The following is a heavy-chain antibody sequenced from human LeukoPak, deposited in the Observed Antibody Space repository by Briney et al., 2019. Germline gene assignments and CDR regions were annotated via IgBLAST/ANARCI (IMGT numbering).Heavy chain of an antibody. CDR3: ARSEGDYGDYVQDY. Sequence: GASVKVSCKASGYTFTSYGISWVRQAPGQGLEWMGWISAYNGNTNYAQKLQGRVTMTTDTSTSTAYMELRSLRSDDTAVYYCARSEGDYGDYVQDYWGQGTLVTVSS. V-gene: IGHV1-18*01. J-gene: IGHJ4*02. CDR1: GYTFTSYG. CDR2: ISAYNGNT. D-gene: IGHD4-17*01.